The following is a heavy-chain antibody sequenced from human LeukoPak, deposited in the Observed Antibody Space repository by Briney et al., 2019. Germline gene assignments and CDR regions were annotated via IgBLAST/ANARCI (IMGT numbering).Heavy chain of an antibody. CDR3: ARDRGSYYVWYYFDY. Sequence: PGGSLRLSCAASGFTFSSYAMHWVRQAPGKGLEWVAVKSYDGSNKYYADSVKGRFTISRDNSKNTLYLQMNSLRAEDTAVYYCARDRGSYYVWYYFDYWGQGTLVTVSS. D-gene: IGHD1-26*01. J-gene: IGHJ4*02. CDR1: GFTFSSYA. V-gene: IGHV3-30-3*01. CDR2: KSYDGSNK.